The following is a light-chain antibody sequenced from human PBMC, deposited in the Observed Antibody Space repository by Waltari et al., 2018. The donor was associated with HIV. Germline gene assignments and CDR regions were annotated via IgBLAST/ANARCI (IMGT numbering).Light chain of an antibody. CDR2: RNN. J-gene: IGLJ3*02. CDR3: QSYDSSVSAWV. V-gene: IGLV1-40*01. Sequence: QPGLTQPSSVSEAPGQRVTISCTGGSYNTGAGYHVHWYQQLPGSVPKLLIYRNNNRPSGVPDLFSGFKSGTSASLVITGLRAEDEADYYCQSYDSSVSAWVFGGGTKLTVL. CDR1: SYNTGAGYH.